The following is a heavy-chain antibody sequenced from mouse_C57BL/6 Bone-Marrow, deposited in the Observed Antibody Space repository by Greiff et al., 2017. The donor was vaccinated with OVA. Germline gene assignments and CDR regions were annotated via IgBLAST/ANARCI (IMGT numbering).Heavy chain of an antibody. CDR3: ARDGRSNLDY. D-gene: IGHD6-1*01. Sequence: EVMLVESGGGLVKPGGSLKLSCASSGFTFSSYAMSWVRQTPEQRLEWVATISDGGSYTYYPDNVKGRFTFSRDNAKNNLYLQINQLKSEDTAIYYCARDGRSNLDYWGQGTTLTVSS. CDR1: GFTFSSYA. V-gene: IGHV5-4*01. J-gene: IGHJ2*01. CDR2: ISDGGSYT.